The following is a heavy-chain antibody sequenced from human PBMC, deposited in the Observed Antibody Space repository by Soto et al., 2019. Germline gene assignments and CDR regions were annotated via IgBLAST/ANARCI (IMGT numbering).Heavy chain of an antibody. CDR2: IYHSGST. CDR1: GFSISSSNW. D-gene: IGHD1-26*01. V-gene: IGHV4-4*02. Sequence: PSETLSLTCAFSGFSISSSNWLIWVRQPPGKGLEWIGEIYHSGSTNYNPSLKSRVTISVDKSKNQFSLKLSSVTAADTAVYYCARKWGWYFDLWGRGTLVTVSS. J-gene: IGHJ2*01. CDR3: ARKWGWYFDL.